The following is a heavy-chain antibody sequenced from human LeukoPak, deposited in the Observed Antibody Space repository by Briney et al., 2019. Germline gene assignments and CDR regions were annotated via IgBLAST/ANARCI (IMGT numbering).Heavy chain of an antibody. CDR1: GGSFSGYY. CDR3: ARYDFWSGYYSY. Sequence: SETLSLTCAVYGGSFSGYYWSWIRQPPGKGLEWIGEINHSGSTNYNPSLKSRVTISVDTSKNQFSLKLSSVTAADTAVYYCARYDFWSGYYSYWGQGTLVTVSS. J-gene: IGHJ4*02. V-gene: IGHV4-34*01. D-gene: IGHD3-3*01. CDR2: INHSGST.